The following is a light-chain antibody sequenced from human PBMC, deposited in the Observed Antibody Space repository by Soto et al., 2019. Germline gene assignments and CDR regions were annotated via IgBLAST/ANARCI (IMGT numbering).Light chain of an antibody. CDR2: AAS. CDR3: QQYNTYSWT. J-gene: IGKJ1*01. V-gene: IGKV1-5*01. CDR1: QSISTW. Sequence: DIQMTQSPSTLSASVGDRVTITCRAGQSISTWLAWYQQKPGQAPKLLISAASNLESGVPSRFSGSGSGTEFTLTNSGLQPDDFATYYCQQYNTYSWTFGQGTKV.